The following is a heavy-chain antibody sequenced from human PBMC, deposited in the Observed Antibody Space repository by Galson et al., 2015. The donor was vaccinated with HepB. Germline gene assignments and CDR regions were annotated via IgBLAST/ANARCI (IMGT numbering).Heavy chain of an antibody. Sequence: SVKVSCKASGGTFSSYAISWVRQAPGQGLEWMGGIIPIFGTANYAQKFQGRVTITADKSTSTAYMELSSLRSEDTAVYYCARHGVGAWGTSSLNYYYYYGVDVWGQGTTVTVSS. V-gene: IGHV1-69*06. CDR1: GGTFSSYA. D-gene: IGHD2-2*01. J-gene: IGHJ6*02. CDR2: IIPIFGTA. CDR3: ARHGVGAWGTSSLNYYYYYGVDV.